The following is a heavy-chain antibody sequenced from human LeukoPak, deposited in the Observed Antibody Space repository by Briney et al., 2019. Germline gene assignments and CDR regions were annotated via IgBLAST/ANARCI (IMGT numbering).Heavy chain of an antibody. J-gene: IGHJ6*02. CDR2: IYYSGST. CDR1: GGSISSGGYY. CDR3: ARGYCSSTSSSSSDYYGMDV. V-gene: IGHV4-31*03. D-gene: IGHD2-2*01. Sequence: PSETLSLTCTVSGGSISSGGYYWSWIRQHPGKGLEWIGYIYYSGSTYYNPSLKSRVTISVDTSKNQFSLKLSSVTAADTAVYYCARGYCSSTSSSSSDYYGMDVWGQGTTVTVSS.